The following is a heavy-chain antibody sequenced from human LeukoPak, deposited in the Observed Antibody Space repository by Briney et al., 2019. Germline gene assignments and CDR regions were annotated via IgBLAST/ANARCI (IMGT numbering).Heavy chain of an antibody. Sequence: PGGSLRLSCAASGFTFSSFDMHWVRQPTGQVLEWVSTIGTASDTYYPGSVEGRFTLSRDNAKNSLYLQMSSLTAGDTAVYYCARGPPRGKYYYMDVWGKGTTVTVSS. CDR2: IGTASDT. J-gene: IGHJ6*03. CDR3: ARGPPRGKYYYMDV. D-gene: IGHD1-1*01. V-gene: IGHV3-13*01. CDR1: GFTFSSFD.